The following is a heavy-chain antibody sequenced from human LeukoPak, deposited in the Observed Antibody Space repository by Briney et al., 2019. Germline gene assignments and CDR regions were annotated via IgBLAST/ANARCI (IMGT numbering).Heavy chain of an antibody. J-gene: IGHJ6*03. D-gene: IGHD3-10*01. CDR2: INHSGST. CDR1: GGSISSGSHY. V-gene: IGHV4-39*01. Sequence: PSQTLSLTCTVSGGSISSGSHYWSWIRQPPGKGLEWIGEINHSGSTNYNPSLKSRVTISVDTSKNQFSLKLSSVTAADTAVYYCARHYGLGSGSYPRYYYYYMDVWGKGTTVTISS. CDR3: ARHYGLGSGSYPRYYYYYMDV.